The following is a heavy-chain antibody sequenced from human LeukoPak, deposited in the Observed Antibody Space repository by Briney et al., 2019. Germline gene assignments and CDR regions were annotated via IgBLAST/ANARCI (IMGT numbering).Heavy chain of an antibody. Sequence: ASVKVSCKASGYTFTSHDINWVRQATGQGLEWMGWMNPNSGNTGYAQNFQGRVAMTRDTSINTAYLDLYSLRSEDTAIYYCARGYSATLRTTGNDYWGQGTLVTVSS. CDR2: MNPNSGNT. J-gene: IGHJ4*02. D-gene: IGHD1-1*01. CDR3: ARGYSATLRTTGNDY. CDR1: GYTFTSHD. V-gene: IGHV1-8*01.